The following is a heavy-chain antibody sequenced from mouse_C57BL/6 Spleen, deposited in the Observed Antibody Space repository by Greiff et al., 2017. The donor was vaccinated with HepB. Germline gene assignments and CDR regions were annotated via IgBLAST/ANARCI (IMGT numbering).Heavy chain of an antibody. J-gene: IGHJ2*01. D-gene: IGHD1-1*01. Sequence: VQLVESGPELVKPGASVKISCKASGYAFSSSWMNWVKQRPGKGLEWIGRIYPGDGDTNYNGKFKGKATLTADKSSSTAYMQLSSLTSEDSAVYFCARAVVPNFDYWGQGTTLTVSS. CDR1: GYAFSSSW. CDR3: ARAVVPNFDY. V-gene: IGHV1-82*01. CDR2: IYPGDGDT.